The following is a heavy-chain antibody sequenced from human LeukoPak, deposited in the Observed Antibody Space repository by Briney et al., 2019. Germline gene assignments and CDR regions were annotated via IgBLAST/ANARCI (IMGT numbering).Heavy chain of an antibody. CDR3: ARARGYSYGYSDY. Sequence: PGGSLRLSCAASGFTFSSYSMNWVRQAPGKGLEWVSYISSSSSIIDYADSVKGRFTISRDNAKNSLYPQMNSLRAEDTAVYYCARARGYSYGYSDYWGQGSLVTVSS. J-gene: IGHJ4*02. CDR1: GFTFSSYS. CDR2: ISSSSSII. V-gene: IGHV3-48*01. D-gene: IGHD5-18*01.